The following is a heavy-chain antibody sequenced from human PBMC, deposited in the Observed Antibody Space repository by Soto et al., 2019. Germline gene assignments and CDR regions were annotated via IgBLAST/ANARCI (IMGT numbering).Heavy chain of an antibody. V-gene: IGHV5-51*01. Sequence: GESLKISCKGSGYSFTSYWIGWVRQMPGKGLEWMGIIYPGDSDTRYSPSFQGQVTLSDDKSISTAYLKWSSLKASDTAMYYCARVEMPGYSSSWILGAFDIWGQGTMVTVSS. D-gene: IGHD6-13*01. J-gene: IGHJ3*02. CDR1: GYSFTSYW. CDR2: IYPGDSDT. CDR3: ARVEMPGYSSSWILGAFDI.